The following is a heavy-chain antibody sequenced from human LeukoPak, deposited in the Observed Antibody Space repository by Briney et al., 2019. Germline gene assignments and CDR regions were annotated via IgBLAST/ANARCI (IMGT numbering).Heavy chain of an antibody. V-gene: IGHV3-30*02. CDR2: IRYDGSNK. D-gene: IGHD6-19*01. CDR1: GFSFSSNG. CDR3: AKSAGHGSSGRYRSQGCIQN. J-gene: IGHJ1*01. Sequence: GGSLRLSCAAPGFSFSSNGMHWVRQAPGKGLEWVAFIRYDGSNKYYADSVKGRFTISRDNSKNTLYLQMNSLRAEDTAVYYCAKSAGHGSSGRYRSQGCIQNWGQGTLVTVSS.